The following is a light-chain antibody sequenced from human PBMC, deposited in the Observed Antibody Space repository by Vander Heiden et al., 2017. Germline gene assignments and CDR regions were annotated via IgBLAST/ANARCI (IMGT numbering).Light chain of an antibody. J-gene: IGLJ2*01. V-gene: IGLV3-21*02. CDR2: DDS. CDR1: NIGRKS. Sequence: SYVLTPLPTASVAPGQTARIYCGGNNIGRKSVHWYQQKPGQAPVLVVYDDSDRPSGIPERFSGSNSGNTATLTSSRVEAGDEADYYWQVWDSSSDRVVFGGGTKLTVL. CDR3: QVWDSSSDRVV.